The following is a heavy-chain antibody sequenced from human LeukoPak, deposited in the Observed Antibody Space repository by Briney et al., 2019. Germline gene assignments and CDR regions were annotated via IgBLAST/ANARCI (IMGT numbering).Heavy chain of an antibody. D-gene: IGHD6-19*01. CDR3: ARFAVHRRLAVAGQFGLDY. CDR2: INPSGGNT. CDR1: GYTFTRYY. Sequence: RRASVKVSCKASGYTFTRYYIHWVRQAPGQGLEWMGIINPSGGNTNYAQKFQGRVTMTRDTSTSTVYMELSSLRSGDTAVYYCARFAVHRRLAVAGQFGLDYWGQGTLVTVSS. V-gene: IGHV1-46*01. J-gene: IGHJ4*02.